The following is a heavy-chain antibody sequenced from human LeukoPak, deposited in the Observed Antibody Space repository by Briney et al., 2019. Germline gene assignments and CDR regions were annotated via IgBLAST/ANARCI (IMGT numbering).Heavy chain of an antibody. CDR1: EFTFSSQA. D-gene: IGHD6-19*01. Sequence: GGSLRLSCAASEFTFSSQAMTWVRQAPGKGLEWVSSISAGGGSTFYADSAKGRFTMSRENSKKTVYLQMNSLSAEDTAVYYCAKDSSGWAHIYMDVWGNGTTVTVSS. CDR3: AKDSSGWAHIYMDV. V-gene: IGHV3-23*01. CDR2: ISAGGGST. J-gene: IGHJ6*03.